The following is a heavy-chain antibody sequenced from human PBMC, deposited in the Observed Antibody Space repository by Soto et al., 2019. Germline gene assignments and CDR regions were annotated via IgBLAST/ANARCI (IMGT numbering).Heavy chain of an antibody. Sequence: EVQVLESGGGLVQPGGSLRLSCAASGFTFSSYAMNWVRQAPGKGLEWVSGISGGRGRTNYADSVKGRFTISRDNSKKTVYLQMKSLRAEDTAVYYCAKDLSIAEAYDIFDVWGQGTMVTVSS. J-gene: IGHJ3*01. CDR1: GFTFSSYA. D-gene: IGHD6-19*01. CDR2: ISGGRGRT. CDR3: AKDLSIAEAYDIFDV. V-gene: IGHV3-23*01.